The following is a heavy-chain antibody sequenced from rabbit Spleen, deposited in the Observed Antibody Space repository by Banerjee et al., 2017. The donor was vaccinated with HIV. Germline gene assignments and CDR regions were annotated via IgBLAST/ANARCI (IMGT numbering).Heavy chain of an antibody. J-gene: IGHJ4*01. Sequence: QEQLVESGGGLVKPGASLTLTCKASGFSFSNKAVMCWVRQAPGKGLEWIACINAATGKPVYATWAKGRFTISRTSSTTVTLRMTSVTAADTATYFCARDLVGVIGWNFYLWGPGTLVTVS. D-gene: IGHD1-1*01. CDR3: ARDLVGVIGWNFYL. CDR2: INAATGKP. CDR1: GFSFSNKAV. V-gene: IGHV1S45*01.